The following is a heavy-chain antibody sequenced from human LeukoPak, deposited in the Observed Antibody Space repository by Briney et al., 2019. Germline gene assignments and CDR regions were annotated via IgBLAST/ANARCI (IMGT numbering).Heavy chain of an antibody. CDR1: GGSISSSSYY. CDR3: ARLLWSMFDAFDI. CDR2: IYYSGST. J-gene: IGHJ3*02. Sequence: SETLSLTCTVSGGSISSSSYYWGWIRQPPGKGLEWIGSIYYSGSTYYNPSLKSRVTISVDTSKNQFSLKLSSVTAADTAVYYCARLLWSMFDAFDIWGQGTMVTVSS. D-gene: IGHD2-8*02. V-gene: IGHV4-39*01.